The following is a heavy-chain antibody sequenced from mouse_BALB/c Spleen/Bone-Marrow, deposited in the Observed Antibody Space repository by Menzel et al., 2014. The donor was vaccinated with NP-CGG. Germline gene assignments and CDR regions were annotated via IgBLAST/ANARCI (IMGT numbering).Heavy chain of an antibody. CDR3: ASLDDYIY. V-gene: IGHV14-3*02. D-gene: IGHD2-4*01. CDR1: GFNIKDTY. CDR2: IDPANGNT. J-gene: IGHJ3*01. Sequence: VQLQQSGAELVKPGASVKLSCTASGFNIKDTYMHWVKQRPEQGLEWIGRIDPANGNTKYDPKFQGKATITAGTSSNTAYMQLRSLTSEDTAVYYCASLDDYIYWGQGTLVTVSA.